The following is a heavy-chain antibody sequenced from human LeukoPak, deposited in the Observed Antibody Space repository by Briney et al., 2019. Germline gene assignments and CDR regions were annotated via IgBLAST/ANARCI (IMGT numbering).Heavy chain of an antibody. CDR1: GGSISSHY. Sequence: SPTLSLTCTVSGGSISSHYWSSIRQPPGKGLEWIGYIYYSGSTNYNPSLKSRVTISVDTSKNQFSLKLSSVTAADTAVYYCARGVTSPYSWFDPWGQGTLVTVSS. CDR2: IYYSGST. V-gene: IGHV4-59*11. J-gene: IGHJ5*02. D-gene: IGHD1-26*01. CDR3: ARGVTSPYSWFDP.